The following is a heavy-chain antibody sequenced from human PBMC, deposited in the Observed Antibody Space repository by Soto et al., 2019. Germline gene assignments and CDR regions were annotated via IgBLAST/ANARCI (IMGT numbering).Heavy chain of an antibody. CDR1: GGTFSSYR. V-gene: IGHV1-69*13. CDR3: ARDSGAKLSSS. CDR2: FVPIYRTA. Sequence: SVKVSCKASGGTFSSYRINWVRQAPGQGLEWVGGFVPIYRTADYAQKFQGRVIITADESARSAYLEVRCLKSQDTAVYYCARDSGAKLSSSWGQGTLVTAPQ. D-gene: IGHD6-13*01. J-gene: IGHJ4*02.